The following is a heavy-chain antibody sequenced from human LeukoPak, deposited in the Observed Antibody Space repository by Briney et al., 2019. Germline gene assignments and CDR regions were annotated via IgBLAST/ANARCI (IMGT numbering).Heavy chain of an antibody. D-gene: IGHD2-2*01. J-gene: IGHJ6*02. CDR3: VRDIVVVPAATSLRGMDV. Sequence: ASVKVSCKASGYTFTSYDINWVRQATGQGLEWMGWMNPNRGNTGYAQKFQGRVTMTRNTSISTAYMELSSLRSEDTAVYYCVRDIVVVPAATSLRGMDVWGQGTTVTVSS. CDR1: GYTFTSYD. V-gene: IGHV1-8*01. CDR2: MNPNRGNT.